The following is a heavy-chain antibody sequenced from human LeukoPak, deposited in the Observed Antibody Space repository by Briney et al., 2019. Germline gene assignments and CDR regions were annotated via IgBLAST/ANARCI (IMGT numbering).Heavy chain of an antibody. CDR2: IYVSGTT. Sequence: GGSLRLSCAASGFTVRDSYMSWVRQAPGKRLEWVSFIYVSGTTFYAASVKGRFTISRDNSKNTLYLQMNSLRAEDTAVYYCAALSVNYGSGSYTDAFDIWGQGTMVTVSS. J-gene: IGHJ3*02. V-gene: IGHV3-66*03. D-gene: IGHD3-10*01. CDR3: AALSVNYGSGSYTDAFDI. CDR1: GFTVRDSY.